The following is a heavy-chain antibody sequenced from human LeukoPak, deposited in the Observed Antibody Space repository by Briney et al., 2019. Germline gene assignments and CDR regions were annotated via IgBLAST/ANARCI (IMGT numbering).Heavy chain of an antibody. CDR2: INPNSGGT. V-gene: IGHV1-2*02. CDR3: ARDLRKYYDFWSGYYGMDV. D-gene: IGHD3-3*01. CDR1: GYTFTGYY. Sequence: GASVKVSCKASGYTFTGYYIHWVRQAPGQGLEWMGWINPNSGGTNYAQKFQGRVTMTRDTSISTAYMELSRLRSDDTAVYYCARDLRKYYDFWSGYYGMDVWGQGTTVTVSS. J-gene: IGHJ6*02.